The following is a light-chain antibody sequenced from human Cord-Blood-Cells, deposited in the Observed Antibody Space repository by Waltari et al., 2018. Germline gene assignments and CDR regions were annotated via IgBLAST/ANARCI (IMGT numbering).Light chain of an antibody. Sequence: QSALPQPAPVSGSAGQSITIPCTGTSSAVGGYNYVSWYQQHSCQAPNLMIYEVSKRPSGVSNRFSGSKSGNTASLTISGLQAEDEADYYCSSYTSSSTPRYVFGTGTKVTVL. CDR3: SSYTSSSTPRYV. J-gene: IGLJ1*01. V-gene: IGLV2-14*01. CDR2: EVS. CDR1: SSAVGGYNY.